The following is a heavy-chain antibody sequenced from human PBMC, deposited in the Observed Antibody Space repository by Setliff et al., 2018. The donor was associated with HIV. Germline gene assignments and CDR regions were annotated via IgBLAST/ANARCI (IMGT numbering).Heavy chain of an antibody. CDR2: ISSSGST. D-gene: IGHD3-22*01. Sequence: LSLTCTVSGGSMTSSNYYWGWIRQSPGRGLAWIGSISSSGSTTYHPSLRSRVTVSAATSKNQFSLKLTSVTAADTAVYFCARDPHYFDTSGHYSWFYFDYWGQGTLVTVSS. V-gene: IGHV4-39*07. CDR1: GGSMTSSNYY. CDR3: ARDPHYFDTSGHYSWFYFDY. J-gene: IGHJ4*02.